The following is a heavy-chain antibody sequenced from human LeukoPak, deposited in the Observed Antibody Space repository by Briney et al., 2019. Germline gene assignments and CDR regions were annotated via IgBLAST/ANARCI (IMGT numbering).Heavy chain of an antibody. D-gene: IGHD3-3*01. V-gene: IGHV1-3*01. CDR2: INAGNGNT. CDR1: GYTFTSYA. Sequence: ASVKVSCKASGYTFTSYAMHWVRQAPGQRLEWMGWINAGNGNTKYSQKLQGRVTMTTDTSTSTAYMELRSLRSDDTAVYYCATDSLNTIFGVVTPFDYWGLGTLVTVSS. J-gene: IGHJ4*02. CDR3: ATDSLNTIFGVVTPFDY.